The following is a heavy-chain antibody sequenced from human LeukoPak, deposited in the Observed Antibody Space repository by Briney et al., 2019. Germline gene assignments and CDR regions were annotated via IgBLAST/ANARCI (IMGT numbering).Heavy chain of an antibody. CDR1: GSRFTSNW. Sequence: PGASLKISFKGSGSRFTSNWIAWGRQIPGKGLEGRGIIYPGDSDTRYSPSFQGQVTISADKSISTAYLQWSSLKASDTAMYYCARLSTARKTTVTTDFDYWGQGTLVTVSS. D-gene: IGHD4-17*01. CDR3: ARLSTARKTTVTTDFDY. J-gene: IGHJ4*02. CDR2: IYPGDSDT. V-gene: IGHV5-51*01.